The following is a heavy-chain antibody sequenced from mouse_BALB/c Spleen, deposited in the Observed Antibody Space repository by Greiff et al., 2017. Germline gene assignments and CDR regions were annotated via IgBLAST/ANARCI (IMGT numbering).Heavy chain of an antibody. CDR2: IGPANGNT. CDR1: GFTINDTY. CDR3: AYYDYDGSEFAD. Sequence: VQLQQSGADLVKPGASVKLSCTASGFTINDTYMHWVNQRPEQGLEWIGRIGPANGNTKYDPKFQGKATITADTSSNTAYLQLSSLTSEDTAVYYCAYYDYDGSEFADWGEGTLVTVSA. V-gene: IGHV14-3*02. J-gene: IGHJ3*01. D-gene: IGHD2-4*01.